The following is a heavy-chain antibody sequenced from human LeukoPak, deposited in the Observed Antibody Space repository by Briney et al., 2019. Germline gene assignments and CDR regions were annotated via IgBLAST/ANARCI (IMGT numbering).Heavy chain of an antibody. CDR2: INGDESST. CDR1: GFTFSSYW. CDR3: SSTVTAAL. J-gene: IGHJ4*02. V-gene: IGHV3-74*01. D-gene: IGHD2-21*02. Sequence: PGGSLRLSCAASGFTFSSYWMHWVRQAPGKGLVWVSRINGDESSTIYADSVKGRFTISRDNAKNTLYLQMNGLRVDDTAVYYCSSTVTAALWGQGTLVTVSS.